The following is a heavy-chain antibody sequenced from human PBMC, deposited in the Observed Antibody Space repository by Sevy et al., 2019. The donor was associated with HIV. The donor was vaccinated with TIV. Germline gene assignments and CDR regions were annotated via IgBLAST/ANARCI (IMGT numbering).Heavy chain of an antibody. Sequence: GGSLRLSCAASGFTFSSYSMNWVRQAPGKGLEWVSSISSSSYIYYADSVKGRFTISRDNAKNSLYLQMNSLRAEDTAVYYCAREGGGVIAAAGDYWGQGTLVTVSS. J-gene: IGHJ4*02. CDR2: ISSSSYI. V-gene: IGHV3-21*01. D-gene: IGHD6-13*01. CDR1: GFTFSSYS. CDR3: AREGGGVIAAAGDY.